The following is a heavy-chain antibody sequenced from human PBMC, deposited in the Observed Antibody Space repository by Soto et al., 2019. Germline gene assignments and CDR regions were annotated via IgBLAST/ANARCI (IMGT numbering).Heavy chain of an antibody. CDR3: ARDIPRAAGTSRELDY. CDR1: GFTFSSYS. CDR2: ISSSSSYI. V-gene: IGHV3-21*01. Sequence: GGSLRLSCAASGFTFSSYSMNWVRQAPGKGLEWVSSISSSSSYIYYADSVKGRFTISRDNAKNSLYLQMNSLRAEDTAVYYCARDIPRAAGTSRELDYWGQGTLVTVSS. D-gene: IGHD6-13*01. J-gene: IGHJ4*02.